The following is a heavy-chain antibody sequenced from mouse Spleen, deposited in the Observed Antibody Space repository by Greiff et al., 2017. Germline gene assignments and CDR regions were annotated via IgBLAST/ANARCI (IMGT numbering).Heavy chain of an antibody. CDR2: ISYDGSN. Sequence: VQLQQSGPGLVKPSQSLSLTCSVTGYSITSGYYWNWIRQFPGNKLEWMGYISYDGSNNYNPSLKNRISITRDTSKNQFFLKLNSVTTEDTATYYCARRDYYGSSDFDYWGQGTTLTVSS. J-gene: IGHJ2*01. CDR3: ARRDYYGSSDFDY. V-gene: IGHV3-6*01. D-gene: IGHD1-1*01. CDR1: GYSITSGYY.